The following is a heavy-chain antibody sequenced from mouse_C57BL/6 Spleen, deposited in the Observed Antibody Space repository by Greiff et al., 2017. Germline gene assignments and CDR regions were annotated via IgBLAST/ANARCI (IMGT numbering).Heavy chain of an antibody. CDR3: ARGGYGSSYEYVDV. D-gene: IGHD1-1*01. J-gene: IGHJ1*03. CDR1: GFSLTSYG. Sequence: VKLMESGPGLVQPSQCLSITCTVSGFSLTSYGVHWVRQSPGKGLEWLGVIWSGGSTDYNAAFISRLNISKDNSKSKVFFKMNSLQADDTAIYYCARGGYGSSYEYVDVWGKGTTVTVSS. CDR2: IWSGGST. V-gene: IGHV2-2*01.